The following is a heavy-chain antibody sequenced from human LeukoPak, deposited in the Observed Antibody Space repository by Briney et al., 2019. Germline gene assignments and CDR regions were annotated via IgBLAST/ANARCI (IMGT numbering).Heavy chain of an antibody. CDR1: GFTFRSYD. CDR3: ARGKQWLTY. V-gene: IGHV3-48*03. J-gene: IGHJ4*02. Sequence: GGSLRLSCAASGFTFRSYDMNWVRQAPGKGLECISYIGSRGSATYYADSVKGRFTISRDNTKDSLFLQMNSLRAEDTALYYCARGKQWLTYWGQGTLVTASS. D-gene: IGHD6-19*01. CDR2: IGSRGSAT.